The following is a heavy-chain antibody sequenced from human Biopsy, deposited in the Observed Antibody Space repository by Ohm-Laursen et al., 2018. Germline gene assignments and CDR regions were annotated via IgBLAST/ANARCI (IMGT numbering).Heavy chain of an antibody. Sequence: ASVKVSCKASGYTLTDLSMHWVRQAPGKGLEWMGGFAPENGKTIYAQKFQGRVTMTEDTSTDTAYMELSNLRSEDTAVYYCAGGINNWNVNYWGQGTLVSVSS. V-gene: IGHV1-24*01. D-gene: IGHD1-20*01. CDR1: GYTLTDLS. J-gene: IGHJ4*02. CDR3: AGGINNWNVNY. CDR2: FAPENGKT.